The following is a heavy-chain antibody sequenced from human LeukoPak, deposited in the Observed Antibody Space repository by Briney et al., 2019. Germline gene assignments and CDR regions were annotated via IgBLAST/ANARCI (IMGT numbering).Heavy chain of an antibody. CDR2: IKSTLDGGTT. J-gene: IGHJ3*02. CDR3: TTGGNVIVAGTRAFDI. Sequence: PGGSLRLSCAGSGFIFSNYAMNWVRQVPGKGLEWVGRIKSTLDGGTTDLAAPVKDRFTVSRDDSKETLYLQMNSLKTEDTAIYYCTTGGNVIVAGTRAFDIWGQGTMVTVSS. CDR1: GFIFSNYA. D-gene: IGHD6-19*01. V-gene: IGHV3-15*07.